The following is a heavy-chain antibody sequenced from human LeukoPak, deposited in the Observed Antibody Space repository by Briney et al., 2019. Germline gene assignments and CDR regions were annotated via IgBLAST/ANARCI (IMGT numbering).Heavy chain of an antibody. CDR1: GFTFSSYE. CDR2: ISSSGSTI. CDR3: ARDTEHLYFVFDY. D-gene: IGHD3-9*01. J-gene: IGHJ4*02. Sequence: GGSLRLACAASGFTFSSYEMNWVRQAPGKGLEWLSYISSSGSTIYYADSVKGRFTIPRDNAKSSLYLQMNTLRAEDTAVYYCARDTEHLYFVFDYWGQGTLVTVSS. V-gene: IGHV3-48*03.